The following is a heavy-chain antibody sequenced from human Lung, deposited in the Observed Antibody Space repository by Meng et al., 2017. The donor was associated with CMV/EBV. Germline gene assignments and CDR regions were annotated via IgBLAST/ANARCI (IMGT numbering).Heavy chain of an antibody. CDR3: ARATSNDWSNYSDS. CDR1: GDSVSTNTAT. Sequence: SQTLSLTXAISGDSVSTNTATWHWIRQSPSGSLEWLGRTYYRSKSYNDYAVSVRGRITINPDTSKNQFSLQLNSVTPDDTALYFCARATSNDWSNYSDSWGQGTXVNVAS. D-gene: IGHD3-9*01. J-gene: IGHJ4*02. V-gene: IGHV6-1*01. CDR2: TYYRSKSYN.